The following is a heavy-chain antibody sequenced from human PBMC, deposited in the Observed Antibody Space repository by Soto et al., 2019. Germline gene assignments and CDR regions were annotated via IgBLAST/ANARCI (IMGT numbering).Heavy chain of an antibody. CDR2: ISYDGSNK. D-gene: IGHD2-21*02. Sequence: QVQLVESGGGVVQPGRSLRLSCAASGFTFSSYGMHWVRQAPGKGLEWVAVISYDGSNKYYADSVKGRFTISRDNSKNKRYLQMNSLRAEDTAVYYPVVPAIGRDFQHWARAPWSPSPQ. J-gene: IGHJ1*01. CDR1: GFTFSSYG. CDR3: VVPAIGRDFQH. V-gene: IGHV3-30*03.